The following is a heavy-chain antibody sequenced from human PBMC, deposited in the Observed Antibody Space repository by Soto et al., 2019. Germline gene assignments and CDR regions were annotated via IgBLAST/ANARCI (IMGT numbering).Heavy chain of an antibody. CDR3: ARGSTTSPYFYYGMDV. CDR1: GASISGGGFY. J-gene: IGHJ6*02. Sequence: SETLSLTCTVSGASISGGGFYWSWIRHHPERGLEWIGNIYYTGNTHYSPSLKSRVSISVDTSKNQLSLKLTSVTAADTAVYYCARGSTTSPYFYYGMDVWGHGTTVTVSS. CDR2: IYYTGNT. V-gene: IGHV4-31*03. D-gene: IGHD2-2*01.